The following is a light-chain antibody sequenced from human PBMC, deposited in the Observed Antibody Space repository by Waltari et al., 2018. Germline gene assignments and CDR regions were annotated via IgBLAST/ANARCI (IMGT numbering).Light chain of an antibody. J-gene: IGLJ1*01. CDR1: SSDVGSHNL. Sequence: QSALTQPASVSGSPGQSITISCTGTSSDVGSHNLVSWYQQHPGKAPKLMISEVSKVPSGVSNRFSGSKSGNTASLTISGLQAEDEADYYCCSYAGSSTSLYVFGTGTKVTVL. V-gene: IGLV2-23*02. CDR2: EVS. CDR3: CSYAGSSTSLYV.